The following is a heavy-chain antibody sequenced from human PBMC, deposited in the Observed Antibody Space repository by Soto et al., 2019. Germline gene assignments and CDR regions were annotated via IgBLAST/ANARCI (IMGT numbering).Heavy chain of an antibody. Sequence: ASVKVSCKASGYTFINFDISWVRQAAGQGLEWLGWMNPGSGKTGYASKFQGRVAMTRDASTGTSHLELSSLTSDDTAVYYCAIMASAGTLNLFDPCSQGSLVTVSS. CDR1: GYTFINFD. CDR2: MNPGSGKT. V-gene: IGHV1-8*02. D-gene: IGHD6-13*01. CDR3: AIMASAGTLNLFDP. J-gene: IGHJ5*02.